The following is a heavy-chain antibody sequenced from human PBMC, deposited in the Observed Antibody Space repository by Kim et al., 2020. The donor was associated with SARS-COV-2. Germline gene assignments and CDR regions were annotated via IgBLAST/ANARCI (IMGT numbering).Heavy chain of an antibody. D-gene: IGHD2-2*01. CDR2: IDWDDDK. J-gene: IGHJ5*02. CDR3: ARTSGKGYCSTTTCLRGGWFDP. Sequence: SGPTLVNPTQTLMLTCTFSGFSLTTSGMCVSWIRQPPGKALEWLARIDWDDDKYYNTSLKTRLTISKDTSKNQVVLIMTNMDPVDTATYYCARTSGKGYCSTTTCLRGGWFDPWGQGILVTVSS. V-gene: IGHV2-70*11. CDR1: GFSLTTSGMC.